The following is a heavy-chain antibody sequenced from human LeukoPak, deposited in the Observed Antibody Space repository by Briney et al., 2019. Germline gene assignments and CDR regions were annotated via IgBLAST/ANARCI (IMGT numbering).Heavy chain of an antibody. CDR3: VKDRHIAAAGGLFDY. CDR1: GFTFSSYA. V-gene: IGHV3-23*01. Sequence: GGSLRLSCAASGFTFSSYAMSWVRQAPGKGLEWVSATSGSGGSTYYADSVKGRFTISRDNSKNTLYLQMNSLRAEDTAVYYCVKDRHIAAAGGLFDYWGQGTLVTVSS. CDR2: TSGSGGST. J-gene: IGHJ4*02. D-gene: IGHD6-13*01.